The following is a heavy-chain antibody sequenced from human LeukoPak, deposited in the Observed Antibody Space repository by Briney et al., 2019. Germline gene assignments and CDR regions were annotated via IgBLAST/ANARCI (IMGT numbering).Heavy chain of an antibody. CDR1: GGSISSYY. V-gene: IGHV4-59*01. D-gene: IGHD2-2*01. CDR2: VYYRGST. J-gene: IGHJ6*03. CDR3: ARGRPSKHYYSMDV. Sequence: SETLSLTCTVSGGSISSYYWSWIRQPPGKGLEWIGYVYYRGSTNYNPSLKSRVTISVDTSKNQFSLKLSSVTAADTAVYYCARGRPSKHYYSMDVWGKGTTVTVSS.